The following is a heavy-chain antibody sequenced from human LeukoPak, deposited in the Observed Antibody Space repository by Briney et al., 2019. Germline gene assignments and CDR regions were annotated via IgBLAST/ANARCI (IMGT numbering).Heavy chain of an antibody. CDR2: INPSGGST. V-gene: IGHV1-46*01. D-gene: IGHD4-17*01. Sequence: ASVKVSCKASGNTFTSYYMHWVRQAPGQGLEWMGIINPSGGSTSYAQKFQGRVTMTRDTSTSTVYMELSSLRSEDTAVYYCALTRALYGYFDYWGQGTLVTVSS. CDR3: ALTRALYGYFDY. J-gene: IGHJ4*02. CDR1: GNTFTSYY.